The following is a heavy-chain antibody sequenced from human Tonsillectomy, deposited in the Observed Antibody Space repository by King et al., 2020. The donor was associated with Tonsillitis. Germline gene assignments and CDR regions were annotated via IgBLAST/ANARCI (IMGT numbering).Heavy chain of an antibody. CDR3: AKAGGYSYGSDY. D-gene: IGHD5-18*01. CDR2: ISYDGSNK. CDR1: GFTFSSYG. Sequence: VQLVESGGGAVQPGRSLRLSCAASGFTFSSYGMHWVRQAPGKGLEWVAVISYDGSNKYYADSVKGRFTISRDNSKNTLYLQMNSLRAEDTAVYYCAKAGGYSYGSDYWGQGTLVTVSS. V-gene: IGHV3-30*18. J-gene: IGHJ4*02.